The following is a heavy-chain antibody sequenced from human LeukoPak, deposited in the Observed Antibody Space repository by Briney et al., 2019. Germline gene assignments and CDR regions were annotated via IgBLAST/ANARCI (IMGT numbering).Heavy chain of an antibody. J-gene: IGHJ3*02. D-gene: IGHD3-22*01. Sequence: GASVKVSCKASGYTFTSYDINWVRQATGQGLEWMGWMNPNSGNTGYAQKFQGRVTMTRNTSISTAYMELSSLRSEDTAVYYCARDYYDSSGYLRPFDIWGQGTMVTVSS. CDR3: ARDYYDSSGYLRPFDI. V-gene: IGHV1-8*01. CDR1: GYTFTSYD. CDR2: MNPNSGNT.